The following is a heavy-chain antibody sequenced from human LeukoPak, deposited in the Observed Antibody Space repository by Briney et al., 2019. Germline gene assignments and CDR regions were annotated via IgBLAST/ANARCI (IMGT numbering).Heavy chain of an antibody. Sequence: SETLSLTCTVSGGSISSGGYYWSWIRQHPGKGLEWIGYIYHSGSTYYNPSLKSRVTISVDRSKNQFSLKLSSVTAADTAVYYCARSEQQLACFDYWGQGTLVTVTS. D-gene: IGHD6-13*01. CDR3: ARSEQQLACFDY. CDR2: IYHSGST. J-gene: IGHJ4*02. CDR1: GGSISSGGYY. V-gene: IGHV4-30-2*01.